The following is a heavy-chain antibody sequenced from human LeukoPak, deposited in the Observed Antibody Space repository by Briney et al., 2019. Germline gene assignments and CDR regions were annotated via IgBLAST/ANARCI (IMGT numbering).Heavy chain of an antibody. CDR1: GYIFTSYD. V-gene: IGHV1-8*01. CDR3: ARGDY. Sequence: GASVKVSCEASGYIFTSYDINWVRQATGQGLEWLGWMNSNSGNTGYGQKFQGRVTLTRDTAISTAYMELTSLRYEDTAVYYCARGDYWGQGTLVTVSS. CDR2: MNSNSGNT. J-gene: IGHJ4*02.